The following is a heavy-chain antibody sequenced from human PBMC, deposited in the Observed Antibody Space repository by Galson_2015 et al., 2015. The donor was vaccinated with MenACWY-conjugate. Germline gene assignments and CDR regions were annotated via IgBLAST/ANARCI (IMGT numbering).Heavy chain of an antibody. CDR2: ISYDGSNK. CDR1: GFTFSSYG. J-gene: IGHJ6*02. CDR3: AKAKTIFASYYYGMDV. Sequence: SLRLSCAASGFTFSSYGMHWVRQAPGKGLEWVAVISYDGSNKYYADSVKGRFTISRDNSKNMLYLQMNSLRAEDTAVYYCAKAKTIFASYYYGMDVWGQGTTVTVSS. V-gene: IGHV3-30*18. D-gene: IGHD3-3*01.